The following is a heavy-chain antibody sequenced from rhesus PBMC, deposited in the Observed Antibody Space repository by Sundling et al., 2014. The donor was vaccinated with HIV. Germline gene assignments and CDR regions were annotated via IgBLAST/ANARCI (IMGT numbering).Heavy chain of an antibody. D-gene: IGHD3-3*01. V-gene: IGHV3-103*01. CDR3: AKSVAHDIWAGYHYYGLDS. CDR2: ISSGGRNT. CDR1: GFTFSSYG. Sequence: EVQLVESGGGLVQPGGSLRFSCAASGFTFSSYGMYWVRQAPGKGLEWISAISSGGRNTYYADSVKGRFTISRDNSKNTLSLQMNSLRPEDTAVYYCAKSVAHDIWAGYHYYGLDSWGQGVVVTVSS. J-gene: IGHJ6*01.